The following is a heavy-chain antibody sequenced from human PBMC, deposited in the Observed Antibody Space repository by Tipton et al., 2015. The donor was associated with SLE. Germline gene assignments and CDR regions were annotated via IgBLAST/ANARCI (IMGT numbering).Heavy chain of an antibody. V-gene: IGHV5-51*03. D-gene: IGHD3-3*01. CDR2: IYPGDSDT. CDR3: ARRLYGDFWSGSYAFDI. J-gene: IGHJ3*02. Sequence: VQLVQSGAEVKKPGESLKISCKGSGYSLTSYWIGWVRQMPGKGLEWMGMIYPGDSDTRYSPAFQGQATIAAEKSISTAYLQWSRLKASDTARYYGARRLYGDFWSGSYAFDIWGQGTMVTVSS. CDR1: GYSLTSYW.